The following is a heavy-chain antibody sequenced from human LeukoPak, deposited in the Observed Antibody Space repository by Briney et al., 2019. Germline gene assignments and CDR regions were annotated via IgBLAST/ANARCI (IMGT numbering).Heavy chain of an antibody. CDR1: GYTFTSYD. D-gene: IGHD5-18*01. V-gene: IGHV1-8*01. J-gene: IGHJ5*02. Sequence: ASVKVSCKASGYTFTSYDINWVRQATGQGLEWMGWMNPNSGNTGYAQKFQGRVTMTRNTSISTAYMELSSLRSEDTAVYYCARRRGYSYGYAIWFDPWSQGTLVTVSS. CDR2: MNPNSGNT. CDR3: ARRRGYSYGYAIWFDP.